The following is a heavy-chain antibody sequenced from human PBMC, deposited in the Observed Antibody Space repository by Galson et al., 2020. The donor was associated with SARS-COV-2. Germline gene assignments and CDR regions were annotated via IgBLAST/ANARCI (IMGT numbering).Heavy chain of an antibody. D-gene: IGHD2-2*01. CDR3: VKDRYCSSTSCYSPCDS. CDR2: ISNNGGST. J-gene: IGHJ4*02. V-gene: IGHV3-64D*06. Sequence: GGPLRLSCSASGFTFSSYTMHWVRQAPGKGLEYVSAISNNGGSTYYADSVKGRFTISRDNSKNTLYLQMSSLRAEDTAVYYCVKDRYCSSTSCYSPCDSWGQGTLVTVSS. CDR1: GFTFSSYT.